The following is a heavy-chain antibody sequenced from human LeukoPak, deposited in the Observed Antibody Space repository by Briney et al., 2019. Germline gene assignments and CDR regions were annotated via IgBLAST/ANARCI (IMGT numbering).Heavy chain of an antibody. J-gene: IGHJ4*02. D-gene: IGHD1-1*01. CDR1: GYTFSDFD. CDR2: ISIYNRNT. V-gene: IGHV1-18*01. CDR3: ARVPPSAHQLFTSDY. Sequence: ASVKVSCKTSGYTFSDFDISWVRQAPGQGLELLGWISIYNRNTNSAQKFLGRLTMTTDTSTTTAYMELRSLRSDDTAVYYCARVPPSAHQLFTSDYWGQGTQVTVSS.